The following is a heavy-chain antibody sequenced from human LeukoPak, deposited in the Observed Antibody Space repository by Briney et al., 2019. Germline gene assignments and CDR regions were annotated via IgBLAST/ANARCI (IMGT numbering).Heavy chain of an antibody. Sequence: SETLSLTCTVSGGSISSSSYYWGWIRQPPGKGLEWIGSIYYSGSTYYNPSLKSRVTISVDTSKNQFSLKLSSVTAADTAVYYCARDRGDYYNSSGYYWLDAFDIWGQGTMVTVSS. J-gene: IGHJ3*02. CDR1: GGSISSSSYY. CDR3: ARDRGDYYNSSGYYWLDAFDI. CDR2: IYYSGST. V-gene: IGHV4-39*07. D-gene: IGHD3-22*01.